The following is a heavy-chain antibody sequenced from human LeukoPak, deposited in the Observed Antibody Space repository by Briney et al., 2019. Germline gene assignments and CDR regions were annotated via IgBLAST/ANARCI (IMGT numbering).Heavy chain of an antibody. J-gene: IGHJ6*03. V-gene: IGHV3-30*04. D-gene: IGHD6-13*01. CDR2: ISYDGSNK. CDR3: ARDPLGIAAPSPMDV. Sequence: GRSLRLSCAASGFTFSSYAMHWVRQAPGKGLEWVAVISYDGSNKYYADSVKGRFTISRDNAKNSLYLQMNSLRAEDTAVYYCARDPLGIAAPSPMDVWGKGTTVTVSS. CDR1: GFTFSSYA.